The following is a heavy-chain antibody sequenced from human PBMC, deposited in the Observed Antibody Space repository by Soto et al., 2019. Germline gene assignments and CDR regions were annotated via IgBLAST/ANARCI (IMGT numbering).Heavy chain of an antibody. CDR1: GFTFSSYA. CDR2: ISGSGGST. J-gene: IGHJ6*02. D-gene: IGHD6-13*01. CDR3: AKLFGGIAAAGRNGIGMDV. Sequence: GGSLRLSCAASGFTFSSYAMSWVRQAPGKGLEWVSAISGSGGSTYYADSVKGRFTISRDNSKNTLYLQMNSLRAEDTAVYYCAKLFGGIAAAGRNGIGMDVWGQGTTVTVSS. V-gene: IGHV3-23*01.